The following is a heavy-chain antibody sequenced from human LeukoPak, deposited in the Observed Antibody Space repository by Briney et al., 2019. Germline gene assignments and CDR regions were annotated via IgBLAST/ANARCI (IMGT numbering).Heavy chain of an antibody. CDR1: GFTFSSYS. V-gene: IGHV3-21*01. D-gene: IGHD5-12*01. CDR3: ARSEGGGYGGAVDY. Sequence: GGSLRLSCAASGFTFSSYSMNWVRQAPGKGLEWVSSISRSSSYIYYADSVKGRFTISRDNAKNSLYLQMNSLRAEDTAVYYCARSEGGGYGGAVDYWGQGTLVTVSS. CDR2: ISRSSSYI. J-gene: IGHJ4*02.